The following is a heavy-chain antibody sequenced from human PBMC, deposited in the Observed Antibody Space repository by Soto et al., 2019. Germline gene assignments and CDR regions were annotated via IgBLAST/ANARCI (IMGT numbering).Heavy chain of an antibody. CDR1: VFICSIYD. CDR3: ANETATGGGAFDR. V-gene: IGHV3-23*01. D-gene: IGHD3-9*01. CDR2: ILVDGRT. J-gene: IGHJ3*02. Sequence: WGSLRLSWVSTVFICSIYDMSSVRQAPGKGLEWVSTILVDGRTFYVDSVKGRFTISRDSSQNTVYLQMNSLTAGDTAVSYCANETATGGGAFDRCGKGTMVTVS.